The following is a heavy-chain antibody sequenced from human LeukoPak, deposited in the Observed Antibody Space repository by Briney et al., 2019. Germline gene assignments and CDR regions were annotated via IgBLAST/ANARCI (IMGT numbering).Heavy chain of an antibody. D-gene: IGHD1-26*01. CDR1: GFTFSRYS. V-gene: IGHV3-21*01. J-gene: IGHJ4*02. Sequence: PGGSLRLSCAASGFTFSRYSMNWVRQAPGKGLEWVSSISSSSSYIYYADSVKGRFTISRDNAKNSLYLQMNSLRAEDTAVYYCARLSAGYSGSYYVSEDGGMFDYWGQGTLVTVSS. CDR2: ISSSSSYI. CDR3: ARLSAGYSGSYYVSEDGGMFDY.